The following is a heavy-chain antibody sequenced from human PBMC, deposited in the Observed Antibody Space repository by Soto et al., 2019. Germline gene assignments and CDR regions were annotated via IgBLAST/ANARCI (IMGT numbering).Heavy chain of an antibody. CDR3: ARHRGPAPVY. J-gene: IGHJ4*02. CDR1: GGSISGYY. CDR2: LFYGGTT. V-gene: IGHV4-39*01. Sequence: LSLTCTVSGGSISGYYWTWIRQPPGKGLEWVGSLFYGGTTDYNPSLKSRLTMSLDTSKNHFSLKLRSVTTADTAVYYCARHRGPAPVYWGQGTLVTVSS. D-gene: IGHD3-10*01.